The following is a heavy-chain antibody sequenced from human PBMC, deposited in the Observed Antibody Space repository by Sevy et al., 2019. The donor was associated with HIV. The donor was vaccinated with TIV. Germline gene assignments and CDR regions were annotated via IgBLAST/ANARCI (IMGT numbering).Heavy chain of an antibody. J-gene: IGHJ4*02. Sequence: GGSLRLSCAASGFTFSSYAMHWVRQAPGKGLEWVAVISYDGSNKYYADSVKGRFTTSRDNSKNTLYLQMNSLRAEDTAVYYCARERPIAVAGTSGLDYWGQGTLVTVSS. CDR1: GFTFSSYA. CDR2: ISYDGSNK. D-gene: IGHD6-19*01. CDR3: ARERPIAVAGTSGLDY. V-gene: IGHV3-30-3*01.